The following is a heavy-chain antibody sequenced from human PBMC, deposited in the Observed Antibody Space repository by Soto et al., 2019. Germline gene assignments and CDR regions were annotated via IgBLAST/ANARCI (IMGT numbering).Heavy chain of an antibody. D-gene: IGHD3-3*01. Sequence: QVQLVQSGAEVKKPGSSVKVSCKASGGTFSSYAISWVRQAPGQGLEWMGGIIPIFGTANYAQKFQGRVTITEDESTSTAYMELSSLRSEDSAVYYCARDGGYFWSGFRRYYYYSGMDVWGQGTTVTVSS. CDR2: IIPIFGTA. CDR1: GGTFSSYA. V-gene: IGHV1-69*01. CDR3: ARDGGYFWSGFRRYYYYSGMDV. J-gene: IGHJ6*02.